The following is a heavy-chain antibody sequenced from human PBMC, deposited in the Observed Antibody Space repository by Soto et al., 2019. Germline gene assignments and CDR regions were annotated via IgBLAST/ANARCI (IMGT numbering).Heavy chain of an antibody. CDR2: ISTYNGDR. V-gene: IGHV1-18*01. CDR1: GYTFTNYG. CDR3: ARSRAGGTWEQYPSFYFDY. J-gene: IGHJ4*02. D-gene: IGHD1-26*01. Sequence: GTSVQVSCKASGYTFTNYGISWVRQAPGQGLEWLGWISTYNGDRDFAQKVQGRVTMTTDTSTTTAYMELRSLRSNDTAVYYCARSRAGGTWEQYPSFYFDYWGQGALVTVSS.